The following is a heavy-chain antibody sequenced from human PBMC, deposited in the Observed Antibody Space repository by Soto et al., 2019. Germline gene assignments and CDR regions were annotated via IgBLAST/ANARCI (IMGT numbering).Heavy chain of an antibody. Sequence: QVQLVESGGGVVQPGRSLRLSCAASGFTFSSYGMHWVRQAPGKGLEWVAVISYDGSNKYYADSVKGRFTISRDNSKNTLYVQMNSLRAEDTAVYYCARGIVTGLFDYWGQGTLVTVSS. CDR2: ISYDGSNK. CDR1: GFTFSSYG. J-gene: IGHJ4*02. V-gene: IGHV3-30*03. D-gene: IGHD3-9*01. CDR3: ARGIVTGLFDY.